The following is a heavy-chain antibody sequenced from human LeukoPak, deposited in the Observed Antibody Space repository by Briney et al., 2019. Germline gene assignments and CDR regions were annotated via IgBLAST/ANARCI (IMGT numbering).Heavy chain of an antibody. CDR3: ARLGLAAAGKPYYYYMDV. CDR1: GGSFSGYY. D-gene: IGHD6-13*01. CDR2: IYTSGST. J-gene: IGHJ6*03. V-gene: IGHV4-59*10. Sequence: SETLSLTCAVYGGSFSGYYWSWIRQPAGKGLEWIGRIYTSGSTNYNPSLKSRVTISVDTSKNQFSLKLSSVTAADTAVYYCARLGLAAAGKPYYYYMDVWGKGTTVTASS.